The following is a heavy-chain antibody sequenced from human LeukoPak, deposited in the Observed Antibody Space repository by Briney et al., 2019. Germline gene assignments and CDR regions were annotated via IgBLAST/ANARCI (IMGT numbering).Heavy chain of an antibody. V-gene: IGHV4-59*01. CDR3: ARAKRYFDWLAHFDY. Sequence: SETLSLTCTVSGGSISSYYWSWIRQPPGRGLEWIGYIYYSGSTNYNPSLTSRVTISVDTSKNQFSLKLSSVTAADTAVYYCARAKRYFDWLAHFDYWGQGTLVTVSS. J-gene: IGHJ4*02. D-gene: IGHD3-9*01. CDR1: GGSISSYY. CDR2: IYYSGST.